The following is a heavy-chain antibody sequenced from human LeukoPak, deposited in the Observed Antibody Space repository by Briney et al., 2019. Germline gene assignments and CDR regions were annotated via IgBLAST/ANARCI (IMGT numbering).Heavy chain of an antibody. CDR3: YWRYCSSTSCLLYGMDV. D-gene: IGHD2-2*01. CDR1: GFTFSGSA. CDR2: IRSKANSYAT. J-gene: IGHJ6*02. V-gene: IGHV3-73*01. Sequence: GGSLRLSCGASGFTFSGSAMHWVRQASGKGLEWVGRIRSKANSYATAYAASVKGRFTISRDDSKNTAYLQMNSLKTEDTAVYYCYWRYCSSTSCLLYGMDVWGQGTTVTVSS.